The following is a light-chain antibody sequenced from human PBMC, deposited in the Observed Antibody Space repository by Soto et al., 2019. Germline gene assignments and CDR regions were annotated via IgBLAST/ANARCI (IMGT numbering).Light chain of an antibody. CDR1: QTFNNY. V-gene: IGKV1-39*01. J-gene: IGKJ2*01. Sequence: DIQMPQSPSSLSAFVGDTVTITCRAGQTFNNYLNWYQYKPGKVPKLLIYAASALQSGVPSRFVGTSSGTDFTLTIINLQPEDSGIYYCQQSYSSLQTFGQGTKLEI. CDR2: AAS. CDR3: QQSYSSLQT.